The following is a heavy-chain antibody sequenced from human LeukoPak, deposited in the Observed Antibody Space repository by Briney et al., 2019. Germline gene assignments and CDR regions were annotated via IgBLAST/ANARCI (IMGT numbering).Heavy chain of an antibody. CDR1: GYTFTSYD. Sequence: GASVKVSCKASGYTFTSYDINWVRQATGQGLEWMGWMNPNSGNTGYAQKFQGRVTMTRNTSISTAYMELSSLRSEDTAVYYCARAPGPYTTSCFHYWGQGTLVTVSS. CDR3: ARAPGPYTTSCFHY. V-gene: IGHV1-8*01. CDR2: MNPNSGNT. D-gene: IGHD2-2*01. J-gene: IGHJ4*02.